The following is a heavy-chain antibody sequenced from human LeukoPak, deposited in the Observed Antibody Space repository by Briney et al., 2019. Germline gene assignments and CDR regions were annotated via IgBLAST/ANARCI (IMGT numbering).Heavy chain of an antibody. V-gene: IGHV4-34*01. CDR3: ARGRAAGYYYYYYMDV. CDR1: GGSFSGYY. CDR2: INHSGST. Sequence: SETLSLTCAVYGGSFSGYYWSWIRQPPGKGLEWNGEINHSGSTNYNPSLKSRVTISVDTSKNQFSLKLSSVTAADTAVYYCARGRAAGYYYYYYMDVWGKGTTVTVSS. J-gene: IGHJ6*03. D-gene: IGHD6-13*01.